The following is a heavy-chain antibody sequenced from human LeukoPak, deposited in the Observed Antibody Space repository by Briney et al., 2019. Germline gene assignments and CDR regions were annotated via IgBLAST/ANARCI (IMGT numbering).Heavy chain of an antibody. CDR2: ISYDGSNK. CDR3: ARDQAATTNPSWFDP. CDR1: GFTFDDYA. J-gene: IGHJ5*02. D-gene: IGHD5-12*01. Sequence: GRSLRLSCAASGFTFDDYAMHWVRQAPGKGLEWVAVISYDGSNKYYADSVKGRFTISRDNSKNTLYLQMNSLRAEDTAVYYCARDQAATTNPSWFDPWGQGTLVTVSS. V-gene: IGHV3-30-3*01.